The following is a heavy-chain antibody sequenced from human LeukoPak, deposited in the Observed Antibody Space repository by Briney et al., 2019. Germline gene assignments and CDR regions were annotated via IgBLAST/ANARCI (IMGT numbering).Heavy chain of an antibody. CDR2: INHSGST. V-gene: IGHV4-34*01. CDR3: ARGRRYSWFDP. J-gene: IGHJ5*02. CDR1: GGSFSGYY. D-gene: IGHD1-14*01. Sequence: SETLSLTCAVYGGSFSGYYWSWIRQPPGKGLEWIGEINHSGSTNYNPSLKSRVTISVDTSKNQFSLKLSSVTAADTAVYYCARGRRYSWFDPWGQGTLVTVSS.